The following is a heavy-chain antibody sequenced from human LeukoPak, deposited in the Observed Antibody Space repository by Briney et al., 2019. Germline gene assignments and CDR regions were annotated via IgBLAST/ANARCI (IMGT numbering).Heavy chain of an antibody. Sequence: GGTLRLSCAASGFSFSSYGMSWVRQAPGKGLEWVSSISASGGSTYYADSVKGHFTISRDNSKNTLYLQMNSLRAEDTAVYYCAKEGDYCSSTICYADYWGQGTLVTVSS. J-gene: IGHJ4*02. CDR2: ISASGGST. D-gene: IGHD2-2*01. V-gene: IGHV3-23*01. CDR1: GFSFSSYG. CDR3: AKEGDYCSSTICYADY.